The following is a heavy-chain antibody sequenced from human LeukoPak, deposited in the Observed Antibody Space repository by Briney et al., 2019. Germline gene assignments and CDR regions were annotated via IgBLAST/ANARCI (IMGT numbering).Heavy chain of an antibody. CDR1: GFTFSAYA. Sequence: TGGSLRLSCSASGFTFSAYAMYWVRQAPGKGLEWVSVIYSGGSTYYADSVKGRFTISRDNSKNTLYLQMNSLRAEDTAVYYCARITAMNYFDYWGQGTLVTVSS. D-gene: IGHD5-18*01. V-gene: IGHV3-53*01. CDR3: ARITAMNYFDY. CDR2: IYSGGST. J-gene: IGHJ4*02.